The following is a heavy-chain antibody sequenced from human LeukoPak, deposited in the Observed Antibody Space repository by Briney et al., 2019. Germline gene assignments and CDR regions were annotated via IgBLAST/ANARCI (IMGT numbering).Heavy chain of an antibody. D-gene: IGHD1-14*01. CDR1: GGSISTYY. CDR2: IYNNGST. J-gene: IGHJ4*02. CDR3: ARLRNLDY. V-gene: IGHV4-59*12. Sequence: SETLSLTCTVSGGSISTYYWSWIRQPPGKGLEWIGYIYNNGSTNYNPSLKSRVTISVDTSKNQFSLKLSSVTAADTAVYYCARLRNLDYWGQGTLVTVSS.